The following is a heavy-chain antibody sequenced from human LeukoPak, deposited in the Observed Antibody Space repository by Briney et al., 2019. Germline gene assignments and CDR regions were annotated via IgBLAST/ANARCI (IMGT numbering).Heavy chain of an antibody. D-gene: IGHD3-22*01. CDR1: GYSFTSYW. J-gene: IGHJ6*02. CDR2: IYPGDSDT. CDR3: ARLDSSGTRTYYYYYYGMDV. V-gene: IGHV5-51*01. Sequence: GESLKISCKGSGYSFTSYWIGWVRQMPGKGLEWMGIIYPGDSDTRYSPSFQGQVTISAVKSISTAYLQWSSLKASDTAMYYCARLDSSGTRTYYYYYYGMDVWGQGTTVTVSS.